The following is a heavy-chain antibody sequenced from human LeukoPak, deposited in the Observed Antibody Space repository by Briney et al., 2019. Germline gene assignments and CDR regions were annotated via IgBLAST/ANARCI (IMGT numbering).Heavy chain of an antibody. Sequence: GGSLRLSCAASGFTFNSYSMNWVRQAPGKGLEWVSSISGSNSYIYYADSMKGRFTISRDNSKNTLFLQMGSLRAEDMAVYYCARGGGRNTTMVWAFDYWGQGTLVTVSS. CDR1: GFTFNSYS. CDR2: ISGSNSYI. D-gene: IGHD5-18*01. CDR3: ARGGGRNTTMVWAFDY. V-gene: IGHV3-21*01. J-gene: IGHJ4*02.